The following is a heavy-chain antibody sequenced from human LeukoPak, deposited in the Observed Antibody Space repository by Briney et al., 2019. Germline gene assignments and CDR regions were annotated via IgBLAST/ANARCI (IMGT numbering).Heavy chain of an antibody. J-gene: IGHJ4*02. Sequence: SETLSLTCTVSGGSISSGAYYWSWIRQPPGKCLEWLGYIYYSGSTNYSPSLKSRVTISVDTSKNQFSLKLSSVTAADTAVYYCARDGYDILTGYGFIDYWGQGTLVTVSS. CDR1: GGSISSGAYY. D-gene: IGHD3-9*01. V-gene: IGHV4-30-4*01. CDR3: ARDGYDILTGYGFIDY. CDR2: IYYSGST.